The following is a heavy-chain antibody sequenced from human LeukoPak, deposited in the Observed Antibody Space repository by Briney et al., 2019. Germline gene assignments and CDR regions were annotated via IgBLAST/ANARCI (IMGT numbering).Heavy chain of an antibody. D-gene: IGHD2-2*01. CDR3: ARGYCSSTSCYMDV. CDR2: INAGNGNI. Sequence: ASVKVSCKASGHTSTTYAIHWVRQAPGQGLEWMGWINAGNGNIKYSQKFQGRITITGDTSASTAYMELSSLRSEDTAVYYCARGYCSSTSCYMDVWGQGTTVT. J-gene: IGHJ6*02. CDR1: GHTSTTYA. V-gene: IGHV1-3*01.